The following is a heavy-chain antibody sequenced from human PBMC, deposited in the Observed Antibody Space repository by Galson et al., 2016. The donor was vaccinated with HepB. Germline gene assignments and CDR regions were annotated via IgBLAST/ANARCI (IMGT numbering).Heavy chain of an antibody. V-gene: IGHV4-4*02. CDR3: ARVPPRYYYYYGMDV. Sequence: WIRQVPGKGLEWIGEVYQSGSTNYSPSLKSRVTISIDKSKNQFSLKLTSVTAAVAAVYYCARVPPRYYYYYGMDVWGQGTTVTVSS. CDR2: VYQSGST. J-gene: IGHJ6*02.